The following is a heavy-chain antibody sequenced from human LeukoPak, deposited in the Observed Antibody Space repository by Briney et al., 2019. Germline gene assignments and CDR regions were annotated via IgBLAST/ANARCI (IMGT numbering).Heavy chain of an antibody. Sequence: GGSLRLSCGASGFTLRSYGMHWVRQAPGKGLEWVAFISHDGNNENYADSVKGRFTISRDNSKNTLYLQMNSLRAEDTAVYYCARDPSRQGYYSMDVWGQGTTVTVSS. CDR1: GFTLRSYG. CDR2: ISHDGNNE. CDR3: ARDPSRQGYYSMDV. J-gene: IGHJ6*02. D-gene: IGHD6-13*01. V-gene: IGHV3-30-3*01.